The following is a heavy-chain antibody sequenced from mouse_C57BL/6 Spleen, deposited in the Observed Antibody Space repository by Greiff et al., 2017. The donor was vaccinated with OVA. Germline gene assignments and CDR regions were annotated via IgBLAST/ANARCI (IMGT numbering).Heavy chain of an antibody. Sequence: VQLQQSGPELVKPGASVKLSCKASGYTFTDYYMNWVKQSHGQSLEWIGDINPNNGGTSYNQKFKGKATLTVDKSSSTAYMELRSLTSEDSAVYYCARSGYGSIFDYWGQGTTLTVSS. V-gene: IGHV1-26*01. CDR2: INPNNGGT. CDR1: GYTFTDYY. D-gene: IGHD1-1*01. J-gene: IGHJ2*01. CDR3: ARSGYGSIFDY.